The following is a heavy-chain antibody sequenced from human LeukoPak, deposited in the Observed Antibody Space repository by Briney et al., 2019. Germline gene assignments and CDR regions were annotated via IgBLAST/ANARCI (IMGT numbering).Heavy chain of an antibody. CDR1: GGSISSSSYY. D-gene: IGHD3-3*01. J-gene: IGHJ6*03. V-gene: IGHV4-39*01. CDR2: IYYSGST. Sequence: SETLSLTCTVSGGSISSSSYYWGWIRQPPGKGLEWIGSIYYSGSTYYNPSLKSRVTISVDTSKNQFSLKLSSVTAADTAVYYCAGLPRYDFWSGSNYMDVWGKGTTVTVSS. CDR3: AGLPRYDFWSGSNYMDV.